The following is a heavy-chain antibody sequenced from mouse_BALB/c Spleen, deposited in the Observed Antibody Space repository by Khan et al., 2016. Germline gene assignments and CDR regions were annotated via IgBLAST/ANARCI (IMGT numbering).Heavy chain of an antibody. CDR1: GYSTTSDYA. CDR3: VRWTRQGLDF. D-gene: IGHD2-12*01. J-gene: IGHJ2*01. CDR2: IGYSGKT. Sequence: EVQLQESGPGLVKPSQSLSLTCTVTGYSTTSDYAWNWIRQFPGNKLEWMGYIGYSGKTNYNPSLKSRLSIIRDTSKNQFFLHLNSVTTEGTVTYYCVRWTRQGLDFWGKGTTLTVSS. V-gene: IGHV3-2*02.